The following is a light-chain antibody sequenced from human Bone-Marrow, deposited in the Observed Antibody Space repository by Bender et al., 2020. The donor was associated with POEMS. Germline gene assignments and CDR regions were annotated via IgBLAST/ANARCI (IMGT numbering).Light chain of an antibody. J-gene: IGLJ2*01. V-gene: IGLV2-14*02. CDR2: EVS. CDR3: SSYTSRSTLV. CDR1: SSDVGSYGL. Sequence: QSALTQPASMSGSPGQSITISCTGTSSDVGSYGLVSWYQLNPDKAPKLIIYEVSKRPSGVSNRFSGSKSGNTASLTISGLQAEDEADYYCSSYTSRSTLVFGGGTKLTVL.